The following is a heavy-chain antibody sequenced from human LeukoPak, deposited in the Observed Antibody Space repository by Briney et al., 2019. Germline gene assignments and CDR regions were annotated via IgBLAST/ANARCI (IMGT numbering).Heavy chain of an antibody. CDR2: IYHSGST. CDR1: GGSFSGYY. CDR3: ARDSYYGSGTQRSNWFDP. J-gene: IGHJ5*02. V-gene: IGHV4-34*01. Sequence: PSETLSLTCAVYGGSFSGYYWSWIRQPPGKGLEWIGEIYHSGSTNYNPSLKSRVTISVDKSKNQFSLKLSSVTAADTAVYYCARDSYYGSGTQRSNWFDPWGQGTLVTVSS. D-gene: IGHD3-10*01.